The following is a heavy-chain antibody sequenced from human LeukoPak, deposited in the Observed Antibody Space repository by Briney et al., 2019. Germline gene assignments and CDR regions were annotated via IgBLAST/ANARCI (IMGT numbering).Heavy chain of an antibody. CDR3: ATAINSYGYNWFLDY. V-gene: IGHV4-30-4*08. J-gene: IGHJ4*02. Sequence: SQTLSLTCTVSGGSISSGDYYWSWIRQPPGKGLEWIGYIYYSGSTYYNPSLKSRVTISIDTSKNHFSLQLSSVTDSDTAVYYCATAINSYGYNWFLDYWGQGTLVTVSS. D-gene: IGHD5-24*01. CDR1: GGSISSGDYY. CDR2: IYYSGST.